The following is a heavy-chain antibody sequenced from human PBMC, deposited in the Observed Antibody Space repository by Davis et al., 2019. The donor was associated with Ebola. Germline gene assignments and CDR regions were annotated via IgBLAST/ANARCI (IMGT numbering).Heavy chain of an antibody. CDR3: ARSNMVREAEGFDP. V-gene: IGHV5-51*01. CDR2: IYPDDSDT. CDR1: GYRFTGYW. D-gene: IGHD3-10*01. J-gene: IGHJ5*02. Sequence: GESLKISCKGSGYRFTGYWIGWVRQMPGKGLEWMGIIYPDDSDTRYSPSFQGQVTISADKSISTAYLQWSSLKASDTAMYYCARSNMVREAEGFDPWGQGTLVTVSS.